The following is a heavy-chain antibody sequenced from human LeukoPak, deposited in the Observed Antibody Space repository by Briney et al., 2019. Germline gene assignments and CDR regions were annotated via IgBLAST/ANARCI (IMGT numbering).Heavy chain of an antibody. J-gene: IGHJ4*02. V-gene: IGHV4-30-2*01. Sequence: SQTLSLTCTVSGGSISSGGYYWSWIRQPPGKGLEWIGYIYHSGSTYYNPSLKSRVTISVDTSKNQFSLKLSSVTAADTAVYYCAREGSSGYDFPPTAAVYFDYWGQGTLVTVSS. D-gene: IGHD5-12*01. CDR3: AREGSSGYDFPPTAAVYFDY. CDR1: GGSISSGGYY. CDR2: IYHSGST.